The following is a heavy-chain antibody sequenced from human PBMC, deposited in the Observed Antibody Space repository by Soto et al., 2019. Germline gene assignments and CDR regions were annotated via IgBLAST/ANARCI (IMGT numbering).Heavy chain of an antibody. D-gene: IGHD5-12*01. Sequence: VQLVQSGGEVKKPGASVKVSCKASGYTFTIYGINWVRQAPGQGLEWMGWISPDNGNTNYAQELQGRVTMTTDTSTSTAYMELRSLRSDDTAVYYCARALGYSGYAGMDVWGQGTTVTVSS. CDR1: GYTFTIYG. V-gene: IGHV1-18*01. CDR3: ARALGYSGYAGMDV. CDR2: ISPDNGNT. J-gene: IGHJ6*02.